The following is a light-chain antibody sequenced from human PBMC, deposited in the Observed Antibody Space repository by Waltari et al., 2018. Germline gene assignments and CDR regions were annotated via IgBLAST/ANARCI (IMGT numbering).Light chain of an antibody. J-gene: IGLJ1*01. Sequence: SYVLTQPPSVSVAPGQTARITCGGNNIGSHSVPWYQQKSGQAPVMVVYDDSDRPSGIPERFSGSKSGTTATLTISGVEAGDEADYYCQVWDTNSDHLYVFGSGTKVTVL. CDR1: NIGSHS. CDR2: DDS. CDR3: QVWDTNSDHLYV. V-gene: IGLV3-21*02.